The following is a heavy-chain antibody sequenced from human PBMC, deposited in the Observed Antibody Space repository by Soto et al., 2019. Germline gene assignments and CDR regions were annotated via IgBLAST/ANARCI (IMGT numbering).Heavy chain of an antibody. CDR3: AKGQRYCSSASCYFLHRVDDP. CDR1: GFTFDDYA. V-gene: IGHV3-9*01. Sequence: EVQLVESGGGLVQPGRSLRLSCVASGFTFDDYAMHWVRQAPGKGLEWVSGINSNSGSVGYAYSVQGRFTISRDNAKNSLYLQMNSLRPEDTAWYYCAKGQRYCSSASCYFLHRVDDPWVQGTLVTVSS. J-gene: IGHJ5*02. CDR2: INSNSGSV. D-gene: IGHD2-2*01.